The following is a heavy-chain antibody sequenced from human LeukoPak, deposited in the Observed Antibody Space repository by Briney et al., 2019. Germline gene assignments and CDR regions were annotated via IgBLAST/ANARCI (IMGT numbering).Heavy chain of an antibody. CDR3: ARDDYGSGSYYSDY. J-gene: IGHJ4*02. V-gene: IGHV4-39*07. CDR2: IYYSGST. D-gene: IGHD3-10*01. CDR1: GGSISSSSYY. Sequence: SETLSLTCTVSGGSISSSSYYWGWIRQPPGKGLEWIGSIYYSGSTYYNPSLKSRVTISVDKSKNQSSLKLSSVTAADTAVYYCARDDYGSGSYYSDYWGQGTLVTVSS.